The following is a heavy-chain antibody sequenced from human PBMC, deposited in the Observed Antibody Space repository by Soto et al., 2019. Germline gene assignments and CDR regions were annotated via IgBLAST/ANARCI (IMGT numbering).Heavy chain of an antibody. V-gene: IGHV4-59*01. CDR2: IYYSGST. CDR1: XXSXSSXX. Sequence: PSEXLSLTCTXXXXSXSSXXXXXIRQSPGKGLEWIGYIYYSGSTTYNPSLKSRVTISVDTSKNQFSLKLSSVTAADTAVYYCARNWGTTLDYWGQGTLX. D-gene: IGHD1-7*01. CDR3: ARNWGTTLDY. J-gene: IGHJ4*02.